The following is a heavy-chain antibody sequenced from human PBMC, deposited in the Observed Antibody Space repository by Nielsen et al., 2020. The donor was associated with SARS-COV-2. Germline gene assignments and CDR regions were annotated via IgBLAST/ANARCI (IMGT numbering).Heavy chain of an antibody. V-gene: IGHV3-13*01. Sequence: GGSLRLSCAASGLTFSSYDMHWVRQATGKGLEWVSAIGTAGDTYYPGSVKGRFTISRENAKNSLYLQMNSLRAGDTAVYYCARDLSGNWYFDLWGRGTLVTVSS. D-gene: IGHD2/OR15-2a*01. CDR2: IGTAGDT. CDR1: GLTFSSYD. J-gene: IGHJ2*01. CDR3: ARDLSGNWYFDL.